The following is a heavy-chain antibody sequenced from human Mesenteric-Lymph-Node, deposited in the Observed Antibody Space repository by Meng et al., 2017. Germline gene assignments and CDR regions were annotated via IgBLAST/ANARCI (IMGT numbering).Heavy chain of an antibody. CDR1: VGTFSSYA. V-gene: IGHV1-8*02. CDR2: INPSGGST. CDR3: ARGTAYGDYVSL. Sequence: QLVRSGAELKRPWSSVKVSCQASVGTFSSYAISWVRQAPGQGLEWMGIINPSGGSTSYAQKFQGRVTMTRNTSISTAYMELSSLRSEDTAVYYCARGTAYGDYVSLWGQGTLVTVAS. J-gene: IGHJ4*02. D-gene: IGHD4-17*01.